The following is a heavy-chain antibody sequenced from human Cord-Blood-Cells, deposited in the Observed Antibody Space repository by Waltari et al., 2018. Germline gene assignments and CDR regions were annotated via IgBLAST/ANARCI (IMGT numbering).Heavy chain of an antibody. CDR3: ARRFRGSGSYWYFDL. V-gene: IGHV5-51*01. CDR1: GYSFTSYW. CDR2: IYPGESDT. Sequence: EVQLVQSGAEVKKPGESLKISCKGSGYSFTSYWIGWVRQMPGKGLEWMGIIYPGESDTRYSPSFQGQVTISAAKSISTAYLPWSSLNASDTAMYYCARRFRGSGSYWYFDLWGRGTLVTVSS. J-gene: IGHJ2*01. D-gene: IGHD3-10*01.